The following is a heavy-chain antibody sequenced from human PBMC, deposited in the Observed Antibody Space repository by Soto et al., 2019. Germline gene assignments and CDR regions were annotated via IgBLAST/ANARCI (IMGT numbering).Heavy chain of an antibody. CDR2: IYTDGTT. CDR3: AREIRGGFTGIFDQ. V-gene: IGHV4-4*07. J-gene: IGHJ4*02. CDR1: GDSISDYFY. Sequence: QVQLQGSGPGQVKPSETLSPTYTVSGDSISDYFYWSWIRQPARKGLEWIGRIYTDGTTKYNPSLKSRVTLSLDKSKNQFSLRLSSVTAADTAVYYFAREIRGGFTGIFDQWGRGSRVTVSS. D-gene: IGHD2-15*01.